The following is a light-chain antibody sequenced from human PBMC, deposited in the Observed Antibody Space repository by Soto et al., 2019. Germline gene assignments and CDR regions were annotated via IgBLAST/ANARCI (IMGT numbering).Light chain of an antibody. CDR3: QQYNNWPPEFT. CDR1: QSVNTN. V-gene: IGKV3-15*01. J-gene: IGKJ2*01. Sequence: EIVMTQSPGTLSVSPGEGATLSCRASQSVNTNLAWYQQKPGQGPRLLIYGASTRAAGVPARFSGSGSGTEFTLTISSLRSEDFAVYYCQQYNNWPPEFTFGQGTKLEIE. CDR2: GAS.